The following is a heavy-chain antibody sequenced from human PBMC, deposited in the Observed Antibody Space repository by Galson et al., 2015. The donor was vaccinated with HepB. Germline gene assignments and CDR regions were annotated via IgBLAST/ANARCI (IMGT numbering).Heavy chain of an antibody. CDR1: GFAFSTYA. J-gene: IGHJ4*02. Sequence: SLRLSCAASGFAFSTYAMSWVRQAPGKGLEWVSALSGNGYKTYYADSVRGRFTISRDNSKNTLYLQMNSLRAEDTAVYYCARDPFAYSGGHWGQGTLVTDSS. V-gene: IGHV3-23*01. D-gene: IGHD2-15*01. CDR2: LSGNGYKT. CDR3: ARDPFAYSGGH.